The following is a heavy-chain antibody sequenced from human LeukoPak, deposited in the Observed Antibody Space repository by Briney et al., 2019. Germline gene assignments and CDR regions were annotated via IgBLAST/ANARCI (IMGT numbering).Heavy chain of an antibody. Sequence: QSGGSLRLSCAASGSTVNGNYMSWVRQAPGKGLEWVSIIFGGGSTYYADSVKGRFTISRENSKNTLYLQMDTLRAEDTAVYYCARDGNGMDVWGQGTTVTVSS. CDR2: IFGGGST. V-gene: IGHV3-53*01. J-gene: IGHJ6*02. CDR1: GSTVNGNY. CDR3: ARDGNGMDV.